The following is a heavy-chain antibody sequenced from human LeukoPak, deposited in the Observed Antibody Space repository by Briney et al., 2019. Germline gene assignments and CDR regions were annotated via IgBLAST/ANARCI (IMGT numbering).Heavy chain of an antibody. CDR3: ARGPRQNSSFYV. CDR2: INQSGST. Sequence: SETLSLTCAVYGGSFSGYYWSWIRQPPGKGLEWIGEINQSGSTNYNPSLKSRVTISVDTSKNQFSLKLSSVTAADTAVYYCARGPRQNSSFYVWGQGTLVNVSS. CDR1: GGSFSGYY. D-gene: IGHD6-19*01. V-gene: IGHV4-34*01. J-gene: IGHJ4*02.